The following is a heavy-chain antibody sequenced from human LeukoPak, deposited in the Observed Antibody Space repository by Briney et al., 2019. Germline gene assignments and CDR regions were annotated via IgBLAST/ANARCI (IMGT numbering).Heavy chain of an antibody. CDR2: INHSGST. J-gene: IGHJ4*02. CDR1: GGSFSGYY. V-gene: IGHV4-34*01. CDR3: ARGRHPTAMVTSFDY. D-gene: IGHD5-18*01. Sequence: SETLSLTCAVYGGSFSGYYWSWIRLPPGKGLEWIGEINHSGSTNYNPSLKSRVTISVDTSKNQFSLKLSSVTAADTAVYYCARGRHPTAMVTSFDYWGQGTLVTVSS.